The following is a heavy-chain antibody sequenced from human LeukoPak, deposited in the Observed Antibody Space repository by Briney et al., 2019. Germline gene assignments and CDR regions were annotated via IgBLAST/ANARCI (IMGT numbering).Heavy chain of an antibody. CDR3: ARSRGAGPGACFDY. V-gene: IGHV3-11*03. CDR2: ISNTGSYT. D-gene: IGHD6-19*01. J-gene: IGHJ4*02. Sequence: GGSLRLSCAVSGFSFADEYMSWIPQAPGQGLEWVSYISNTGSYTNYADSVEGRFTISRDNTENSLYLQMNSLRAEDTAVYYCARSRGAGPGACFDYGGQGTLVTVTS. CDR1: GFSFADEY.